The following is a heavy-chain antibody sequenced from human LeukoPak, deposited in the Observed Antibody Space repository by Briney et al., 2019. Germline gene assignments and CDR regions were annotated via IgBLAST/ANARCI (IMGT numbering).Heavy chain of an antibody. CDR3: TKSRISFSGQADH. D-gene: IGHD5-12*01. V-gene: IGHV3-7*01. J-gene: IGHJ4*02. Sequence: GGSLRLSCEASGFTFNNYWMTWVRQAPGKGPEWVANINQDGSEIHYVDSVKGRFTISRDNAKNSLYLQMNSLRAEDTAVYYCTKSRISFSGQADHWGQGTLVTVSS. CDR2: INQDGSEI. CDR1: GFTFNNYW.